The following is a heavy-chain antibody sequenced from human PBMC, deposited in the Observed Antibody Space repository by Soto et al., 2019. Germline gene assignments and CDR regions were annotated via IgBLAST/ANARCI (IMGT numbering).Heavy chain of an antibody. CDR2: IYWDDDK. CDR1: GFSLSTSGVG. J-gene: IGHJ6*02. Sequence: SGPTLVNPTQTLTLTCTFSGFSLSTSGVGVGWIRQPPGKALEWLALIYWDDDKRYSPSLRSRLTISKDTSKNQVDLTMSNMDPVDTATYYCIQSRCGGDCLQSYASHYYYGMDVWGQGTTVTVSS. V-gene: IGHV2-5*02. CDR3: IQSRCGGDCLQSYASHYYYGMDV. D-gene: IGHD2-21*02.